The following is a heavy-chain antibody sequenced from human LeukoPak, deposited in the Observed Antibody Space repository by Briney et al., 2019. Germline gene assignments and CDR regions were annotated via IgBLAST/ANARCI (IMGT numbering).Heavy chain of an antibody. CDR3: ARDVPMSYYRPYYFDY. CDR2: ISSSSNTI. D-gene: IGHD1-26*01. J-gene: IGHJ4*02. CDR1: GFTFSSYA. Sequence: HPGGSLRLSCAASGFTFSSYAMSWVRQAPGKGLEWVSYISSSSNTIYYADSVKGRFTISRDNAKNSLYLQMNSLRAEDTAVYYCARDVPMSYYRPYYFDYWGQGTLVTVSS. V-gene: IGHV3-48*01.